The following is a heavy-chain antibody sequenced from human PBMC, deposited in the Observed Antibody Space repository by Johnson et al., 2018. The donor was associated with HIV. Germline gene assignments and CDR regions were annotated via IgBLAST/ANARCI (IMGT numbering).Heavy chain of an antibody. CDR2: ISYDGSKK. CDR1: GFTFRSYP. CDR3: ARLPSGYSRDAFDI. Sequence: QVQLVESGGGVVQPGRSLRLSCAASGFTFRSYPMHWVRQAPGKGLEWVAFISYDGSKKFYADSVKGRFTISRDNSKNTLYLQMNSLRPEDTAVYYCARLPSGYSRDAFDIWGQGTMVTVSS. V-gene: IGHV3-30*04. D-gene: IGHD5-18*01. J-gene: IGHJ3*02.